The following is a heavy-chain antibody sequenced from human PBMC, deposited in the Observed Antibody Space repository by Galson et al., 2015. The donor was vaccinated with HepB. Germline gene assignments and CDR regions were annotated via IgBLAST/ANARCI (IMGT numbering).Heavy chain of an antibody. Sequence: SVKVSCKASGYTFTSYGISWVRQAPGQGLEWMGWISAYNGNTNYAQKLQGRVTMTTDTSTSTAYMELRSLRSDDTAVYYCARDTSQWLVPFRYYYYGMDVWGQGTTVTVSS. CDR1: GYTFTSYG. D-gene: IGHD6-19*01. CDR3: ARDTSQWLVPFRYYYYGMDV. J-gene: IGHJ6*02. V-gene: IGHV1-18*01. CDR2: ISAYNGNT.